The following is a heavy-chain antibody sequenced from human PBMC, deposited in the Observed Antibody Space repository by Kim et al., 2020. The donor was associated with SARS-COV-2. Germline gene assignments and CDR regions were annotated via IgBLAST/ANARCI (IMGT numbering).Heavy chain of an antibody. V-gene: IGHV3-74*01. CDR2: INSDGGTK. J-gene: IGHJ6*01. Sequence: GGSLRLSCAASGFTFSSYCMSWVRQAPGKGLVWVSRINSDGGTKYSAAFVKGRFTISGVYTNSPQHQLMNSLSAEDTAVYYCAARRHRGIYYYG. D-gene: IGHD1-26*01. CDR3: AARRHRGIYYYG. CDR1: GFTFSSYC.